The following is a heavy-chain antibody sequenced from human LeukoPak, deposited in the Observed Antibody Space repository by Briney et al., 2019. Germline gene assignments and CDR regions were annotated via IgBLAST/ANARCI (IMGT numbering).Heavy chain of an antibody. V-gene: IGHV1-46*01. J-gene: IGHJ4*02. CDR2: INPSGGST. Sequence: GASVKVSCKASGYTFTCYYMHWVRQAPGQGLEWMGIINPSGGSTSYAQKFQGRVTMTRDTSTSTVYMELSSLRSEDTAVYYCARERTGNSDSSGHYDYWGQGTLVTVSS. CDR3: ARERTGNSDSSGHYDY. CDR1: GYTFTCYY. D-gene: IGHD3-22*01.